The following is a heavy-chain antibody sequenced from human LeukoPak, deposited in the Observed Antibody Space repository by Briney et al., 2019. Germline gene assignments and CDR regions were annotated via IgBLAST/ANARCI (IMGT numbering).Heavy chain of an antibody. V-gene: IGHV4-34*01. CDR2: IYYSGST. J-gene: IGHJ4*02. D-gene: IGHD2-15*01. Sequence: SETLSLTCAVYGGSFSGYYWSWIRQPPGKGLEWIGNIYYSGSTYYNPSLKSRVTISVDTSKNQFSLKLSSVTAADTALYYCARLEDCSGGSCSRGPDSWGQGTLVTVSS. CDR1: GGSFSGYY. CDR3: ARLEDCSGGSCSRGPDS.